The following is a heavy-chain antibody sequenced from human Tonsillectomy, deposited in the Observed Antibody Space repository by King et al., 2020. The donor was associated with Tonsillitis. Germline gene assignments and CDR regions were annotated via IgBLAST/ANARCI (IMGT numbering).Heavy chain of an antibody. Sequence: VQLQQWGAGLLKPSETLSLTCAVYGGSFSGYYWSWIRQPPGKGLEWIGEINHSGSTNYNPSLKSRVTISVDTSKNQFSRKLSSVTAADTAVYYCARALTGYCSGGSCLYFDYWGQGTLVTVSS. CDR3: ARALTGYCSGGSCLYFDY. CDR2: INHSGST. CDR1: GGSFSGYY. J-gene: IGHJ4*02. D-gene: IGHD2-15*01. V-gene: IGHV4-34*01.